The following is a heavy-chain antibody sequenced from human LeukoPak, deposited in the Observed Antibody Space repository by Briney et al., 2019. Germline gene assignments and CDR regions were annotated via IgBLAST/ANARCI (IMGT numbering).Heavy chain of an antibody. CDR2: TNHSGRT. CDR1: GESFSVDF. V-gene: IGHV4-34*01. D-gene: IGHD3-22*01. CDR3: ARGQYDSGGYHYGIRAFYFDY. J-gene: IGHJ4*02. Sequence: SETLSLTCGVYGESFSVDFWTWLRQAPANGLEWIGETNHSGRTNYSPSLTSRVTISVDTSMNQFSLQLRSVTAADTAVYYCARGQYDSGGYHYGIRAFYFDYWGQGILVTVSS.